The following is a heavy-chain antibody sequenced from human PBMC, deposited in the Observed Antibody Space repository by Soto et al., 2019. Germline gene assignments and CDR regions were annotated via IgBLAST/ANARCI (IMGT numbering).Heavy chain of an antibody. J-gene: IGHJ4*02. V-gene: IGHV4-31*03. CDR3: ARGLSVTLFDN. Sequence: QVQLQESGPGLVKPSQTLSLTCTVSGCSISTGGYYWTWIRQHPGKGLESIGYIYYSGSTYYNPSLKSRVTISVDTSKNQFALKLSSVTAADTAVYYCARGLSVTLFDNWGQGTLVTVSS. D-gene: IGHD4-17*01. CDR1: GCSISTGGYY. CDR2: IYYSGST.